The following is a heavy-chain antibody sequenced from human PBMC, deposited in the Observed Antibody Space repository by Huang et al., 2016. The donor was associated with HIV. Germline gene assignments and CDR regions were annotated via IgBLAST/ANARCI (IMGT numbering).Heavy chain of an antibody. CDR3: ARHREGPVAYYSGWGSHLNYMDV. D-gene: IGHD3-10*01. CDR2: IYYKGRT. V-gene: IGHV4-39*01. J-gene: IGHJ6*03. Sequence: QLLLQESGPGLVKPSEALALTCAVSGGSIRSSDYHGGWIRQPPGKGVEWIGSIYYKGRTHYSPSVKSRVTMAVDTAKNRFFLNLTSMTAADTAVYYCARHREGPVAYYSGWGSHLNYMDVWGRGRTVVVSS. CDR1: GGSIRSSDYH.